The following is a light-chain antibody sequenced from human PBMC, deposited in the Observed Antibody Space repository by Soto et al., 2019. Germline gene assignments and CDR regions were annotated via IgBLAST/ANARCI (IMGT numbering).Light chain of an antibody. Sequence: DIQMTHSPSSLSASVGDRVTITCRASQGINNYLAWYQQKSGKVPKLLIYAASSLQSGVPSRFSGSGSGTYFTLTISSLQPENYATYYFQKYNSAPETFGPGTKVYIK. J-gene: IGKJ3*01. CDR2: AAS. CDR1: QGINNY. CDR3: QKYNSAPET. V-gene: IGKV1-27*01.